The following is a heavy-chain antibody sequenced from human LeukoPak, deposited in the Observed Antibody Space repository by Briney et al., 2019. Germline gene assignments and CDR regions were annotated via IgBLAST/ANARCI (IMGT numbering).Heavy chain of an antibody. J-gene: IGHJ4*02. CDR2: ISYDGSNK. D-gene: IGHD2-2*01. Sequence: GRSLRLSCAASGFTFSSYGMHWVRQAPGKGLEWVAVISYDGSNKYYADSVKGRFSISRDNAKDSLYLQMNSLRAEDTAVYYCARDISAAAAITLFDYWGQGILVTVSS. CDR1: GFTFSSYG. CDR3: ARDISAAAAITLFDY. V-gene: IGHV3-30*03.